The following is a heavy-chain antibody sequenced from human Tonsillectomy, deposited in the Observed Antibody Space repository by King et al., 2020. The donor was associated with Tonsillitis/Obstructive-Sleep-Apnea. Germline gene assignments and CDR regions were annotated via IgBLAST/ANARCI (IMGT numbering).Heavy chain of an antibody. J-gene: IGHJ4*02. CDR2: IYYSGST. CDR1: GGSISSSSYY. CDR3: AGYSYGSYYFDY. Sequence: QLQESGPGLVKPSETLSLTCTVSGGSISSSSYYWGWIRQPPGKGLEWIGSIYYSGSTYYNPSLNSRVTISVDTSKNQFSLKLSSVTAADTAVYYCAGYSYGSYYFDYWGQGTLVTVSS. D-gene: IGHD5-18*01. V-gene: IGHV4-39*01.